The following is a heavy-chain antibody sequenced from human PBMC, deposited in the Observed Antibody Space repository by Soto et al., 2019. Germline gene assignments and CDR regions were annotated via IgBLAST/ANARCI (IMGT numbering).Heavy chain of an antibody. J-gene: IGHJ6*03. Sequence: GASVKVSCKASGYTFTSYAMHWVRQAPGQRLEWMGWINAGNGNTKHSQKFQGRVTITRDTSASTAYMELSSLRSEDTAVYYCARAYYDVWSGYSSYYYYMDVWGKGTTVTVSS. CDR2: INAGNGNT. V-gene: IGHV1-3*01. D-gene: IGHD3-3*01. CDR1: GYTFTSYA. CDR3: ARAYYDVWSGYSSYYYYMDV.